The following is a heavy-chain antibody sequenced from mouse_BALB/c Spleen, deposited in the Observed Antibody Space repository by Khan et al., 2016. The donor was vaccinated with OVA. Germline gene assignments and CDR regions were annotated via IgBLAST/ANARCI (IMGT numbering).Heavy chain of an antibody. Sequence: QVQLKQSGPGLVQPSQSLSITCTASGFSLSSYGVHWVRQSPGKGLEWLGVIWSGGVTDYNAAFISRLSISKDNSKSQASLKMNSLQANDTAIYYCVRNYDYVEGLTYWGQGTLVTVSA. J-gene: IGHJ3*01. V-gene: IGHV2-2*02. CDR3: VRNYDYVEGLTY. CDR1: GFSLSSYG. CDR2: IWSGGVT. D-gene: IGHD2-4*01.